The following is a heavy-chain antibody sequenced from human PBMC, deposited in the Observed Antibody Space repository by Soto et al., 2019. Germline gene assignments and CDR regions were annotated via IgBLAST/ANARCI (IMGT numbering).Heavy chain of an antibody. CDR1: GYTLTELS. J-gene: IGHJ3*02. CDR3: ATVSELGNAFDI. CDR2: FDPEDGET. V-gene: IGHV1-24*01. Sequence: ASVKVSCKVSGYTLTELSMRWVRQAPGKGLEWMGGFDPEDGETIYAQKFQGRVTMTEDTSTDTAYMELSSLRSEDTAVYYCATVSELGNAFDIWGQGTTVTVSS. D-gene: IGHD1-7*01.